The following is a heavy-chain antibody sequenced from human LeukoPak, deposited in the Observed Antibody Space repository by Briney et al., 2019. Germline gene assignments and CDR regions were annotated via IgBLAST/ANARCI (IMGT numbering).Heavy chain of an antibody. CDR2: INPNSGGT. J-gene: IGHJ4*02. V-gene: IGHV1-2*02. D-gene: IGHD3-3*01. CDR3: ARALSDFWSGGYFDY. Sequence: GASVKVSCKASGYTFTGYYMHWVRQAPGQGLEWMGWINPNSGGTNYAQKFQGRVTMTRDTSISTVYMELSSLRSEDTAVYYCARALSDFWSGGYFDYWGQGTLVTVSS. CDR1: GYTFTGYY.